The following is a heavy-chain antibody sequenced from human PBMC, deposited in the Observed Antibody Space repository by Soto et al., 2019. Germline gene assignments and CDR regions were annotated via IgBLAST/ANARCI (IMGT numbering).Heavy chain of an antibody. D-gene: IGHD3-22*01. V-gene: IGHV3-30*03. Sequence: PGGSLRLSCATSGFSFNDYALYWVRQAPGQGLEWVAIISSDGHHQFYLDNLRGRFTVSRDNSKNTLYLQMNSLRPEATAVYYCSRGTYYPQSSGLHADYWGPGTLVTVSS. CDR2: ISSDGHHQ. CDR3: SRGTYYPQSSGLHADY. CDR1: GFSFNDYA. J-gene: IGHJ4*02.